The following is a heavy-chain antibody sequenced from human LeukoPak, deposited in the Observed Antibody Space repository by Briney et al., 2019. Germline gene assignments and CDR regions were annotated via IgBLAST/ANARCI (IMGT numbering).Heavy chain of an antibody. CDR2: ISYDGSNK. V-gene: IGHV3-30-3*01. J-gene: IGHJ5*02. D-gene: IGHD2-21*02. CDR3: AKDRIDRVTQA. Sequence: GGSLRLSCAASGFTFSSYAMHWVRQAPGKGLEWVAVISYDGSNKYYADSVKGRFTISRDNSKNTLYLQMNSLRADDTAVYYCAKDRIDRVTQAWGQGTLVTVSS. CDR1: GFTFSSYA.